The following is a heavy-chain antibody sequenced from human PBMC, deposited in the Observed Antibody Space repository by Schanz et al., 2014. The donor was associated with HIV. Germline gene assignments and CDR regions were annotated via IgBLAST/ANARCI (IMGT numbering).Heavy chain of an antibody. Sequence: QVQLVQSGAEVKKPGSSVRVSCKASGETFSNYVISWVRQAPGQGPEWMGGIIPKFGIPNYAQKFQSRLIITVDESTSTAYMELSGLKSDDTAVYYCARDSPVAAGTLDYWGQGTLVTVSS. CDR3: ARDSPVAAGTLDY. CDR2: IIPKFGIP. D-gene: IGHD6-13*01. CDR1: GETFSNYV. V-gene: IGHV1-69*01. J-gene: IGHJ4*02.